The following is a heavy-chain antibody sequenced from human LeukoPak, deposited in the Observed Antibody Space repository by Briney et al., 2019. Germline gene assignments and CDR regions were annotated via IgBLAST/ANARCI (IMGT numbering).Heavy chain of an antibody. Sequence: SETLSLTCAVYGGSFSGYYWSWIRQPSGKGLEWIGEINHSGSTNYNPSLKSRVTISVDTSKNQFSLKLSSVTAADTAVYYCARGALLRYFDWLSKHYGMDVWGKGTTVTVSP. J-gene: IGHJ6*04. CDR3: ARGALLRYFDWLSKHYGMDV. D-gene: IGHD3-9*01. V-gene: IGHV4-34*01. CDR2: INHSGST. CDR1: GGSFSGYY.